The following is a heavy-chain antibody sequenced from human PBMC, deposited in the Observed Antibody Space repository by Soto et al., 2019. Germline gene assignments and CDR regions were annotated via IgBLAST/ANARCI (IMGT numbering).Heavy chain of an antibody. V-gene: IGHV5-10-1*01. CDR3: ARHSYYYDSSVASTFDI. Sequence: GESLKISCKGSGYNFTSYWISWVRQMPGKGLEWMGRIDPSDSYTNYSPSFQGHVTISADKSISTAYLQWSSLKASDTAMYYCARHSYYYDSSVASTFDIWGQGTMVTVSS. J-gene: IGHJ3*02. D-gene: IGHD3-22*01. CDR1: GYNFTSYW. CDR2: IDPSDSYT.